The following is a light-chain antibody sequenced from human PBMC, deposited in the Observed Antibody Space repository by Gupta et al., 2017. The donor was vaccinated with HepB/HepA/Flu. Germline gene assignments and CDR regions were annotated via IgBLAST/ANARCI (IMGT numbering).Light chain of an antibody. CDR3: QQRSNWPGT. Sequence: EIVLTQPPATGSLSPGERATLSCRASQSVSSYLAWYQQKPGQAPRLLIYDASNRATGIPARFSGSGSGTDFTLTISSLEAEDFAVYYCQQRSNWPGTFGQGTKLEIK. CDR2: DAS. CDR1: QSVSSY. V-gene: IGKV3-11*01. J-gene: IGKJ2*01.